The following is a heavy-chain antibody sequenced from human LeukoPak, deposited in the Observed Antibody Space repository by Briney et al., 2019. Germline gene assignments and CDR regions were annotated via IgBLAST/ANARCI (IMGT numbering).Heavy chain of an antibody. CDR2: ISGSGGST. D-gene: IGHD2-2*01. J-gene: IGHJ3*02. CDR3: AKDWSRYCSSTSCYRSDAFDI. CDR1: GFIFSSYA. Sequence: GGSLRLSCAASGFIFSSYAMSWVRQAPGKGLEWVSTISGSGGSTYYADSVKGRFTISRDNSKNTLYLQMNSLRAEDTAVYYCAKDWSRYCSSTSCYRSDAFDIWGQGTMVTVSS. V-gene: IGHV3-23*01.